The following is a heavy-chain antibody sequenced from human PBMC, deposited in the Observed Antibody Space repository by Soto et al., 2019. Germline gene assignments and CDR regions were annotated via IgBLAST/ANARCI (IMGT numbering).Heavy chain of an antibody. CDR2: INHSGST. CDR1: GGSFSGYY. Sequence: QVQLQQWGAGLLKPSETLSLTCAVYGGSFSGYYWSWIRQPPGKGLEWIGEINHSGSTNYNPSLKSRVPISVDTSNYQFSLKLSSVTAADTAVYYCARGSSSWRRDAFDIWGQGTMVTVSS. CDR3: ARGSSSWRRDAFDI. V-gene: IGHV4-34*01. J-gene: IGHJ3*02. D-gene: IGHD6-13*01.